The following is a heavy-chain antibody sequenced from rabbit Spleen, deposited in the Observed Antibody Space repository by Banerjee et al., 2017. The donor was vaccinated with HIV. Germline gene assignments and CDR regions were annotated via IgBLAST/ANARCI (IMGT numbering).Heavy chain of an antibody. CDR2: INMVTGKS. J-gene: IGHJ4*01. V-gene: IGHV1S45*01. CDR1: GFDFSNYG. CDR3: ARDLVAVIGWNFSL. D-gene: IGHD1-1*01. Sequence: QEQLEESGGGLVTPGGTLTLTCKASGFDFSNYGVSWVRQAPGKGLEWITCINMVTGKSVYANWAKGRFIMSRTSSTKVTLQMTSLTAADTATYFCARDLVAVIGWNFSLWGPGTLVTVS.